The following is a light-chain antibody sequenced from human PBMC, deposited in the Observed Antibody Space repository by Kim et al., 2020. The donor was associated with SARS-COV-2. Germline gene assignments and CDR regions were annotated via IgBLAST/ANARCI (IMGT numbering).Light chain of an antibody. CDR3: HQYNDWPPGDT. CDR2: GAS. Sequence: EVVMTQSPAILSVSPGERATLSCRASQSVSNNLAWYQFKPGQPPRLLIYGASTRATGVPARFSGAGSGTDFTLTVNSLQSEDFAVYYCHQYNDWPPGDTFGQGTKVDIK. CDR1: QSVSNN. V-gene: IGKV3-15*01. J-gene: IGKJ2*01.